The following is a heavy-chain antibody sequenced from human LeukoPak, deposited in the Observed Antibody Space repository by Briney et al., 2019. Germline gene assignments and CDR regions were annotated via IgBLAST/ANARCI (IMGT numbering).Heavy chain of an antibody. J-gene: IGHJ4*02. CDR2: INREGSRS. V-gene: IGHV3-74*01. CDR1: GFTFSDYW. D-gene: IGHD6-19*01. CDR3: AKEEIEGAGLCH. Sequence: AGGSLRLSCAASGFTFSDYWMYWVRQAPGKRLEWVSRINREGSRSTYADFVKGRFTISRDNAHHTLYLQMISLRTEDAAVYYCAKEEIEGAGLCHWGQGTLVTVSS.